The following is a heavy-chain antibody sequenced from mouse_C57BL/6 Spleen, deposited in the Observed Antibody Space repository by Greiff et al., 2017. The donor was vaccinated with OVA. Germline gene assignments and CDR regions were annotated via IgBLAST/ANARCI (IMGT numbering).Heavy chain of an antibody. CDR3: ARDPNWDGYYAMDY. V-gene: IGHV2-2*01. D-gene: IGHD4-1*01. CDR2: IWSGGST. J-gene: IGHJ4*01. CDR1: GFSLTSYG. Sequence: QVQLKESGPGLVQPSQSLSITCTVSGFSLTSYGVHWVRQSPGKGLEWLGVIWSGGSTDYNAAFISRLSISKDNSKSQVFFKMNSLQADDTAIYYCARDPNWDGYYAMDYWGQGTSVTVSS.